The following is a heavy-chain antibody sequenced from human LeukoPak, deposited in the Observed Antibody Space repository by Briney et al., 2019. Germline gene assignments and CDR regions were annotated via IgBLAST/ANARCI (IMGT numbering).Heavy chain of an antibody. CDR1: GFTFSSYW. Sequence: GGSLRLSCAASGFTFSSYWMHWVRHAPGKGLVWVSRISSDASSTSYADSVKGRFTISRDNAENTLFLQMNSLTADDTAVYYCARARGYYYDGFDYWGQGTLVTISS. CDR3: ARARGYYYDGFDY. D-gene: IGHD3-22*01. V-gene: IGHV3-74*01. CDR2: ISSDASST. J-gene: IGHJ4*02.